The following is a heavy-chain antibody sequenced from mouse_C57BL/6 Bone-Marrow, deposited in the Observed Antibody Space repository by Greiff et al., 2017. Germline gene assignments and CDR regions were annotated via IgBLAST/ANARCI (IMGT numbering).Heavy chain of an antibody. CDR3: ARGDYGYDVGAMDY. D-gene: IGHD2-2*01. CDR1: GYTFTSYW. J-gene: IGHJ4*01. CDR2: IDPSDSYT. Sequence: VQLQQSGAELVMPGASVTLSCKASGYTFTSYWMHWVQQRPGQGLEWIGEIDPSDSYTNYNQKFKGKSTLTVDKSSSTAYMQLSSLTSEDSAVYYGARGDYGYDVGAMDYWGQGTSVTVSS. V-gene: IGHV1-69*01.